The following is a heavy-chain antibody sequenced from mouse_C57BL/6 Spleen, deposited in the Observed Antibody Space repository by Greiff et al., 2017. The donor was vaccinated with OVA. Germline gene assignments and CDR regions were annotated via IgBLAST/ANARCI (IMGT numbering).Heavy chain of an antibody. D-gene: IGHD1-1*01. CDR1: GYTFTEYT. J-gene: IGHJ3*01. Sequence: VQLKESGAELVKPGASVKLSCKASGYTFTEYTIHWVKQRSGQGLEWIGWFYPGSGSIKYNEKFKDKATLTADKSSSTVYMELSRLTSEDSAVYFCARHGRLYGSSYEGVWFAYWGQGTLVTVSA. V-gene: IGHV1-62-2*01. CDR3: ARHGRLYGSSYEGVWFAY. CDR2: FYPGSGSI.